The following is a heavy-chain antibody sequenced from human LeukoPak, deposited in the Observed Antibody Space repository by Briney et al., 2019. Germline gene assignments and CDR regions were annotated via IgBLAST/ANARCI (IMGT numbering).Heavy chain of an antibody. V-gene: IGHV4-31*03. J-gene: IGHJ4*02. D-gene: IGHD6-6*01. CDR2: IYDSGST. CDR1: GGSITSGGYY. CDR3: ARGRSSDY. Sequence: SQTLSLTCTVSGGSITSGGYYWSWIRQHPGKGLEWIEYIYDSGSTYYNPSLKSRVTISVDTSKNQFSLKLSSVTAADTAVYYCARGRSSDYWGQGPLVTVSS.